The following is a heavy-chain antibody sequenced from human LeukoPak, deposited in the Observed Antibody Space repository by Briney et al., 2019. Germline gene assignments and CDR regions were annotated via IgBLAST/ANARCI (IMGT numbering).Heavy chain of an antibody. J-gene: IGHJ4*02. V-gene: IGHV1-2*02. CDR1: GYTFSGYY. Sequence: ASVKVSCKASGYTFSGYYMHWVRHAPGQGLEWLGWSNPNSGDTHYAQKFQGRVTMTRDTSINTSYMELSSLKSDDTAVYYCARWEGLYGSGSYSGYWGQGTLVTVSS. D-gene: IGHD3-10*01. CDR2: SNPNSGDT. CDR3: ARWEGLYGSGSYSGY.